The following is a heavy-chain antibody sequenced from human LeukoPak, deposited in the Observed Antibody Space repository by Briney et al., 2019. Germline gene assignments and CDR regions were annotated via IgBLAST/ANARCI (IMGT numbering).Heavy chain of an antibody. CDR3: ARGSRPLYYDFWSGGNWYFDL. CDR2: ISAYNGNT. J-gene: IGHJ2*01. V-gene: IGHV1-18*01. CDR1: GYTFTSYG. Sequence: ASVKVSCKASGYTFTSYGISWVRQAPGQGLEWMGWISAYNGNTNYAQKLQGRVTMTTDTSTSTAYMELSSLRSEDTAVYYCARGSRPLYYDFWSGGNWYFDLWGRGTLVTVSS. D-gene: IGHD3-3*01.